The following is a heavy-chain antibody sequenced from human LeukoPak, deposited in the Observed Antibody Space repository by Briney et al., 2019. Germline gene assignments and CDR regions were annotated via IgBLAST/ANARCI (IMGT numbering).Heavy chain of an antibody. Sequence: SQTLSLTCTVSGGSISSGDYYWSWIRQPPGKGLEWIGYIYYSGSTYYNPSLKSRVTISVDTSKNQFSLKLSSVTAADTAVYYCARRGYSGCDGLSWFDPWGQGTLVTVSS. CDR1: GGSISSGDYY. CDR2: IYYSGST. V-gene: IGHV4-30-4*01. CDR3: ARRGYSGCDGLSWFDP. D-gene: IGHD5-12*01. J-gene: IGHJ5*02.